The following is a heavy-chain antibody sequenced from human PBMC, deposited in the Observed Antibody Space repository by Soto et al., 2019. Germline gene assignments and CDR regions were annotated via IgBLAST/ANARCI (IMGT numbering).Heavy chain of an antibody. V-gene: IGHV3-30*03. CDR3: ARGNLSFDFDS. CDR1: GFNFGFFG. CDR2: ISGDGINT. J-gene: IGHJ4*02. Sequence: PGGSLRLSCAASGFNFGFFGMHWVRQAPGKGLEWVAFISGDGINTQYADSVRGRFTLSRDYSRKTMHLQMDSLRDEDTALYYCARGNLSFDFDSWGLGTLVTVSS. D-gene: IGHD1-26*01.